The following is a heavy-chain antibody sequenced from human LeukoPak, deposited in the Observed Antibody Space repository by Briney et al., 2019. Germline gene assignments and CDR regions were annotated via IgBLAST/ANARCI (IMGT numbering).Heavy chain of an antibody. D-gene: IGHD5-24*01. Sequence: GASVKVSCKASGYTFTGYYMHWVRQAPGQGLEWMGWINPNSGGTNYAQKFQGRVTMTRDTSISTAYMELSRLRSDDTAVYYCARVTETQYWYFDLWGRGTLVTVSS. CDR2: INPNSGGT. J-gene: IGHJ2*01. CDR1: GYTFTGYY. CDR3: ARVTETQYWYFDL. V-gene: IGHV1-2*02.